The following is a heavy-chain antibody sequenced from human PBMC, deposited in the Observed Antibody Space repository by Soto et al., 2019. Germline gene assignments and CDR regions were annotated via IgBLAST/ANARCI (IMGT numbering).Heavy chain of an antibody. CDR2: IYHSGST. CDR3: ARVGPYCGGDCYSPPP. CDR1: GYSIRNGYY. D-gene: IGHD2-21*02. Sequence: SETLSLTCAVSGYSIRNGYYWGWIRQPPGKGLEWIVTIYHSGSTYYNPSLKSRVTISVDASENHFSLKLSSVTAADTAVYYCARVGPYCGGDCYSPPPWGQGTLVTVSP. V-gene: IGHV4-38-2*01. J-gene: IGHJ5*02.